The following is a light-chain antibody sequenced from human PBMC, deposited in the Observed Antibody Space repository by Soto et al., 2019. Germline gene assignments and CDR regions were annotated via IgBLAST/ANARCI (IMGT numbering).Light chain of an antibody. CDR1: SSDVGGYNY. V-gene: IGLV2-14*01. J-gene: IGLJ1*01. CDR3: SSYTSSSTDV. Sequence: QSALTQPASVSGSPGQSITISCTGTSSDVGGYNYVSWYQQHPGKAPKLMIYAVSNRLSGVSNRFSGSKSGNTASLTISGLQAEDEADYYCSSYTSSSTDVFGTGTKLTVL. CDR2: AVS.